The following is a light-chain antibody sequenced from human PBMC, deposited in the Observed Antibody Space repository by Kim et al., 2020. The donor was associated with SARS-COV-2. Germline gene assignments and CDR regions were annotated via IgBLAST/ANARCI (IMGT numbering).Light chain of an antibody. Sequence: GQRVTISCSGSSSNIGSNYVYWYQQLPGTAPKLLIYRNNQRPSGVPDRFSGSKSGTSASLAISGLRSEDEADYYCAAWDDSLSAPAFGGGTQLTVL. CDR1: SSNIGSNY. J-gene: IGLJ3*02. CDR2: RNN. CDR3: AAWDDSLSAPA. V-gene: IGLV1-47*01.